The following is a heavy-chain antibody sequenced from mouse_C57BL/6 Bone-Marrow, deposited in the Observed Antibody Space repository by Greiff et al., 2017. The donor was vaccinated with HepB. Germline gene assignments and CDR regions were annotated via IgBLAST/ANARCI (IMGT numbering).Heavy chain of an antibody. CDR2: IDPSDSYT. J-gene: IGHJ3*01. CDR3: ASGGDLDWFAY. Sequence: QVQLQQPGAELVMPGASVKLSCKASGYTFTSYWMHWVKQRPGQGLEWIGEIDPSDSYTNYNQKLKGKSTLTVDQSSSPAYMQLSSLTSEDSAVYYCASGGDLDWFAYWGQGTLVTVSA. V-gene: IGHV1-69*01. CDR1: GYTFTSYW. D-gene: IGHD2-13*01.